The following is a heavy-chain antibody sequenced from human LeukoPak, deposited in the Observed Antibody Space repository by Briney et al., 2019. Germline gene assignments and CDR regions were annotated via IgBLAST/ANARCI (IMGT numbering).Heavy chain of an antibody. CDR1: GGSISSYY. V-gene: IGHV4-4*07. CDR3: ARDPFRSNWFDP. Sequence: SETLSLTCTVSGGSISSYYWSWIRQPAGKGLEWIGRIYASGSTNYNPSLKSRVTMSVDTSKNQFSLTLSSVTAADTAVYYCARDPFRSNWFDPWGQGTLVTVSS. CDR2: IYASGST. J-gene: IGHJ5*02.